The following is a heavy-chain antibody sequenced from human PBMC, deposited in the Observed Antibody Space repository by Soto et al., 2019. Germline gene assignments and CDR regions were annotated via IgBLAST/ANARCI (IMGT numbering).Heavy chain of an antibody. CDR3: ARYSSGLEYFQH. D-gene: IGHD6-19*01. V-gene: IGHV4-39*01. J-gene: IGHJ1*01. CDR2: IYYSGST. CDR1: GGSISSSSYY. Sequence: SETLSLTCTVSGGSISSSSYYWGWIRQPPGKGLEWIGSIYYSGSTYYNPSLKSRVTISVDTSKNQFSLKLSSVTAADTAVYYCARYSSGLEYFQHWGQGTLVTVSS.